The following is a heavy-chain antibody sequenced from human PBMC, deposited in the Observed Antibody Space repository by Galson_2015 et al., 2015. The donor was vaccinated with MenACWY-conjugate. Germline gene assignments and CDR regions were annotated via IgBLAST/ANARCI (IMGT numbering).Heavy chain of an antibody. Sequence: WAISGDSVSSNSAAWTWIRQSPSRGLEWLGRTYYRSRWHNDYAVSVKSRITINPDTSRIQLSLQLSSVTPEDTAVYYCARGVTRTSGTINWYFDFWGRGTLVTVSS. CDR2: TYYRSRWHN. V-gene: IGHV6-1*01. CDR3: ARGVTRTSGTINWYFDF. CDR1: GDSVSSNSAA. D-gene: IGHD6-13*01. J-gene: IGHJ2*01.